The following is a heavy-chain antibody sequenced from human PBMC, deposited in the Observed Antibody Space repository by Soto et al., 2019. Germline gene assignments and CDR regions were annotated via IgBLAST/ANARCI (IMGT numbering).Heavy chain of an antibody. CDR3: ARDQTRVGWYSTNGWAPYYYYYGMDV. CDR1: GGTFSSYA. CDR2: IIPIFGTA. V-gene: IGHV1-69*01. D-gene: IGHD6-19*01. Sequence: QVQLVQSGAEVKKPGSSVKVSCKASGGTFSSYAISWVRQAPGQGLEWMGGIIPIFGTANYAQKFQGRVTITADESTSTAYMELSSLRSEDTAVYYCARDQTRVGWYSTNGWAPYYYYYGMDVWGQGTTVTVSS. J-gene: IGHJ6*02.